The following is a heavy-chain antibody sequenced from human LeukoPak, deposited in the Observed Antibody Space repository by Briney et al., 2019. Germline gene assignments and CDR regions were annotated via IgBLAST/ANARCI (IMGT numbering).Heavy chain of an antibody. CDR2: IYSSGGT. J-gene: IGHJ4*02. D-gene: IGHD2-15*01. V-gene: IGHV3-53*01. CDR3: ARDSISGGSMDL. CDR1: GFAVSSNY. Sequence: SGGSLRLSCAASGFAVSSNYMSWVRQAPGKGLEWVSVIYSSGGTYYADSVRGRFTISRDNSKNTLYLQMNSLRVEDMALYYCARDSISGGSMDLWGQGTLVTVS.